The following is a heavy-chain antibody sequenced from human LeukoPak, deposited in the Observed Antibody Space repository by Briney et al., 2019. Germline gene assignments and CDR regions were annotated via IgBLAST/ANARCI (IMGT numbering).Heavy chain of an antibody. J-gene: IGHJ4*02. D-gene: IGHD2-15*01. CDR2: IRNKANSYTT. CDR1: GFTFSDHY. CDR3: ARVRDIARSSALPDY. V-gene: IGHV3-72*01. Sequence: GGSLRLSCAASGFTFSDHYMDWVRQAPGKGLEWVGRIRNKANSYTTEYAASVKGRFTISRDDSKNSLYLQMNSLKIEDTAVYYCARVRDIARSSALPDYWGQGTLVTVSS.